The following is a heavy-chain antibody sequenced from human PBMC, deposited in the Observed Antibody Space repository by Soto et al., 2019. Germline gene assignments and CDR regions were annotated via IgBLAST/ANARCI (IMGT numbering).Heavy chain of an antibody. CDR3: ARRLARGVIGWFDP. Sequence: PSETLSLTCTVSGGSISSGTYYWGWIRQPPGKGLEWIGSLYYTGRTYYSPSLKSRVTISVDTSKNHFSLNLTSVTAADTAVYYCARRLARGVIGWFDPWGQGSVVTVSS. CDR1: GGSISSGTYY. CDR2: LYYTGRT. J-gene: IGHJ5*02. D-gene: IGHD3-10*01. V-gene: IGHV4-39*02.